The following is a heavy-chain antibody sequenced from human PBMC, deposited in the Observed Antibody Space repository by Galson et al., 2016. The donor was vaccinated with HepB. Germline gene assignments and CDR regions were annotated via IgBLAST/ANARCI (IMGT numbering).Heavy chain of an antibody. CDR2: TFYRSNWQN. Sequence: CAISGDSVSSNSAGWNWIRQSPSRGLEWLGRTFYRSNWQNHYAESVKGRITINPDTSKNQFSLQLSSVTPEDTAVYYCARSHLLGRGFGWWGQGTLVTVSS. CDR1: GDSVSSNSAG. J-gene: IGHJ4*02. D-gene: IGHD7-27*01. V-gene: IGHV6-1*01. CDR3: ARSHLLGRGFGW.